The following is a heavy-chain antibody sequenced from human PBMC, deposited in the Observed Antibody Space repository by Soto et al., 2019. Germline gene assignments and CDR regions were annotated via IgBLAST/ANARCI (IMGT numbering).Heavy chain of an antibody. V-gene: IGHV1-2*02. CDR3: ASAAVTGTAGLDF. Sequence: AASVKVSCKASGYTFSGFYMHWVRQAPGQGLEWMGWINPNSDGTKSAEKFQGRVTMTRDTSISTAYMELSRLTSDDTAVYYCASAAVTGTAGLDFWGQGTQVTVSS. D-gene: IGHD6-19*01. CDR2: INPNSDGT. J-gene: IGHJ4*02. CDR1: GYTFSGFY.